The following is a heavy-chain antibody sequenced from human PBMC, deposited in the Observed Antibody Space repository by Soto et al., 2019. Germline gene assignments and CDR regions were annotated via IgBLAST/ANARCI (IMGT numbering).Heavy chain of an antibody. J-gene: IGHJ6*02. CDR1: GASLSPYY. CDR2: INYSEST. D-gene: IGHD1-26*01. CDR3: ARGKWGRGGSLGDYYSGMDV. V-gene: IGHV4-34*01. Sequence: QVQLQQWGAGLLKPSDTLSLTCAVYGASLSPYYWSWSWIRQPPGKGLEWIGEINYSESTKYNPSLKSRVTISVDTSKRQCSRNRRSVTAADMAVYYCARGKWGRGGSLGDYYSGMDVWGQGTTVTVSS.